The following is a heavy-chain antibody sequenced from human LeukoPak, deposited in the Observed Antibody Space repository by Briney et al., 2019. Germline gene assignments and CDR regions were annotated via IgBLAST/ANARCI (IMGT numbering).Heavy chain of an antibody. CDR2: IRNDGSNK. Sequence: GGSLRLSCAPSGFTFSTYGMHWVRQAPGKGLEWVTFIRNDGSNKDYADSVKGRFTISRDNSKNTLYLQMNSLRAEDTAVYYCARANNIAVAGTLLSGMGPRWFDPWGQGTLVTVSS. V-gene: IGHV3-30*02. CDR3: ARANNIAVAGTLLSGMGPRWFDP. D-gene: IGHD6-19*01. CDR1: GFTFSTYG. J-gene: IGHJ5*02.